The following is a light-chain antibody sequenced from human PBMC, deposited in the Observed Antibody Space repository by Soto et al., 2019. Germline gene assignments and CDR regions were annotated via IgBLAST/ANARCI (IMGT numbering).Light chain of an antibody. CDR3: QQYDNYPLT. CDR2: DAS. J-gene: IGKJ4*01. CDR1: KTISSW. V-gene: IGKV1-5*01. Sequence: IQLTQSPSTLSGSLVDRVTITCRASKTISSWLAWYQQKPGSATKLLIFDASRLESGVPSRFSGSASGTQLTLTISSLQPDDFATYYCQQYDNYPLTSGGGAKVDIK.